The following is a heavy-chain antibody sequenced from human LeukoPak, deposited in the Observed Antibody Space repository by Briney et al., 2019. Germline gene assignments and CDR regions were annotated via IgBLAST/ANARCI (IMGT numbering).Heavy chain of an antibody. CDR3: ATYINWVAGDV. CDR1: GFTFSESW. V-gene: IGHV3-7*01. D-gene: IGHD1-1*01. J-gene: IGHJ6*02. Sequence: GGSLGLSCAASGFTFSESWMTWVRQVPGQGLEWVAHINHEGGGIQYVDSVKGRFTISRDNAKGSVYLQMNSLRAEDTAIYHCATYINWVAGDVWGQGTTVIVS. CDR2: INHEGGGI.